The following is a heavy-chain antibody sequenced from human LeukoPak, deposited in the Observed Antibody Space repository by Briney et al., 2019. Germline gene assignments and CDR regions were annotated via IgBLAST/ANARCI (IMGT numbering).Heavy chain of an antibody. D-gene: IGHD3-10*01. CDR3: ARGGEWYGSYPYYYYMDV. CDR2: LYYSGNT. Sequence: SFSSYAMSWVRQPPGKGLEWTGSLYYSGNTYYNPSLKSRITMSVDTPKNQFSLKLSSVTAADTAIYYCARGGEWYGSYPYYYYMDVWGKGTTVTVSS. CDR1: SFSSYA. J-gene: IGHJ6*03. V-gene: IGHV4-39*01.